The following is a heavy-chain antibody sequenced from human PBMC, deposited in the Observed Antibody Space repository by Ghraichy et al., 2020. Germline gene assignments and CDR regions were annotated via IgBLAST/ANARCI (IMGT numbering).Heavy chain of an antibody. CDR3: AEDYGDYSGY. J-gene: IGHJ4*02. V-gene: IGHV3-23*01. D-gene: IGHD4-17*01. CDR2: ISGSGGST. Sequence: LSLTCAASGFTFSSYAMSWVRQTPGKGLEWVSAISGSGGSTYYADSVKGRFTISRDNSKNTLYLQMNSLRAEDTAVYYCAEDYGDYSGYWGQGTLVTVSS. CDR1: GFTFSSYA.